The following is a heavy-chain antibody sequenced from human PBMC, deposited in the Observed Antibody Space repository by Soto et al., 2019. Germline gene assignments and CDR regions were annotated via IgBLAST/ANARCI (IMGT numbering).Heavy chain of an antibody. CDR3: ARSGSGSYYGRWFDP. Sequence: QVQLQESGPGLVKPSQTMSLTCTVSGGSISSGDYYWSWIRQPPGKGLEWIGYIYYSGSTYYNPSLKSRVTISLDTSKNQFSLKLSSVTAADTAVYYCARSGSGSYYGRWFDPWGKGPLVTVSS. CDR2: IYYSGST. V-gene: IGHV4-30-4*01. J-gene: IGHJ5*02. D-gene: IGHD3-10*01. CDR1: GGSISSGDYY.